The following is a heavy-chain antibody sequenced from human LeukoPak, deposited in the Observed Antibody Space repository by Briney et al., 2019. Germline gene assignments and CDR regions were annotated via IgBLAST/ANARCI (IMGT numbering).Heavy chain of an antibody. J-gene: IGHJ4*02. CDR2: ISGSGGST. CDR1: GFTFSSYS. CDR3: AKDRRLYGSGSYFFDY. D-gene: IGHD3-10*01. V-gene: IGHV3-23*01. Sequence: GGSLRLSCAASGFTFSSYSMNWVRQAPGKGLEWVSTISGSGGSTYYADSVKGRFTISRDNSKNTLYLQMNSLRAEDTAVYYCAKDRRLYGSGSYFFDYWGQGTLVTVSS.